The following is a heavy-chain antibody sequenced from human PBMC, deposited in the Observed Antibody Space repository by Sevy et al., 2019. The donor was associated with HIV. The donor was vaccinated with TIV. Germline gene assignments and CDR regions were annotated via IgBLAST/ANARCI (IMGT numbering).Heavy chain of an antibody. J-gene: IGHJ3*02. D-gene: IGHD2-15*01. Sequence: GGSLRLSCAASGFIFTNYGMHWVRQAPGKELEWVAVISHDGSLKYYADSVRGRVTISRDSSKNTVSLQMNSLRLEDTAVYYCAKGSRATGSAFDIWGQGTMATVSS. CDR3: AKGSRATGSAFDI. V-gene: IGHV3-30*18. CDR1: GFIFTNYG. CDR2: ISHDGSLK.